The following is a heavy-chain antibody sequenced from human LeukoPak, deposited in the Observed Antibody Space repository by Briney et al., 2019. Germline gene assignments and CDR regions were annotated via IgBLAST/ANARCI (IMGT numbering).Heavy chain of an antibody. D-gene: IGHD3-10*01. CDR2: IYYSGSS. Sequence: SETLSLTCTVSGDSISTYYWSWIRQPPGKGLEWIGYIYYSGSSNYNPSLKSRVTMSLHTSKNQFSLKLTSVTAADTAVYYCAREAITMVREEPFDYWGHGSLVTVSS. CDR1: GDSISTYY. J-gene: IGHJ4*01. V-gene: IGHV4-59*12. CDR3: AREAITMVREEPFDY.